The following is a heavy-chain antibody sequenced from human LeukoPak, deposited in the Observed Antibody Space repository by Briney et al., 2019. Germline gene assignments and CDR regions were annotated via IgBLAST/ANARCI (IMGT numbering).Heavy chain of an antibody. Sequence: GGSLRLSCAASGFTFSGSAMHWVRQASGKGLEWVGRIRSKANSYATAYAASVKGRFTISRDDSKNTAYLQMNSLKTEDTAVYYCTRHKPDVDYYYDSSPARSPAHFDYWGQGTLVTVSS. CDR2: IRSKANSYAT. J-gene: IGHJ4*02. CDR3: TRHKPDVDYYYDSSPARSPAHFDY. CDR1: GFTFSGSA. D-gene: IGHD3-22*01. V-gene: IGHV3-73*01.